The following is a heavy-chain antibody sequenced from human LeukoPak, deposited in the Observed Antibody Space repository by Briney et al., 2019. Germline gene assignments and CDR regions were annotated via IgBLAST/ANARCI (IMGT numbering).Heavy chain of an antibody. D-gene: IGHD2-8*01. CDR2: IYDSGST. Sequence: PSETLSLTCTVSGGSISSSSYYWGWIRQPPGKGLEWIGSIYDSGSTYYNPSLKSRLTISVDTPKNQFSLRLSSVTAADTAVYYCARDHACSNGVCSYFDYWGQGTLVTVSS. CDR3: ARDHACSNGVCSYFDY. V-gene: IGHV4-39*07. J-gene: IGHJ4*02. CDR1: GGSISSSSYY.